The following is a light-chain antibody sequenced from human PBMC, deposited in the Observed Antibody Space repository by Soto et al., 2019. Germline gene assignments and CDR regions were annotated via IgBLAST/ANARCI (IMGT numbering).Light chain of an antibody. V-gene: IGKV2-28*01. Sequence: DIVMTQSPLSLPVTPGEPASISCRSSQSLLHNNGYHFLDWFLQKPGRSPQLLIYFVSNRASGVPDRFSGSGSGTEFTLTISSLQPDDFATYYCQQYNSYPWTFGQGTKVEIK. CDR2: FVS. CDR1: QSLLHNNGYHF. J-gene: IGKJ1*01. CDR3: QQYNSYPWT.